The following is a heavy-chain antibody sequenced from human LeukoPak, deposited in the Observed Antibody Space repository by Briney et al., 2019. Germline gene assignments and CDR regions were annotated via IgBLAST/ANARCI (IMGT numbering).Heavy chain of an antibody. D-gene: IGHD7-27*01. CDR2: IYYSGST. J-gene: IGHJ3*02. CDR1: GGSISGYY. V-gene: IGHV4-59*08. Sequence: SETLSLTCTVSGGSISGYYWIWSRQPPGKGLEWIGYIYYSGSTNYNPSLKSRVSISVDTSKNQFSLNLSSVTAADTAMYDCARHRAITGGDAFDIWGQGTMVTVSS. CDR3: ARHRAITGGDAFDI.